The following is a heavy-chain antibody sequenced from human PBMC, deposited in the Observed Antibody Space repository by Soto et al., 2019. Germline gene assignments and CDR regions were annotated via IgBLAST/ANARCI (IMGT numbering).Heavy chain of an antibody. Sequence: SETLSLTCAVSGDSISSGFYYWSWIRQHPGKGLEWIGYIYYSGNTYYNPSLKSRINISIDTSKNQFSLKLSSVTAADTAVYYCARTGIAAADSWGQGTLVTVSS. CDR2: IYYSGNT. D-gene: IGHD6-13*01. V-gene: IGHV4-31*11. CDR1: GDSISSGFYY. J-gene: IGHJ4*02. CDR3: ARTGIAAADS.